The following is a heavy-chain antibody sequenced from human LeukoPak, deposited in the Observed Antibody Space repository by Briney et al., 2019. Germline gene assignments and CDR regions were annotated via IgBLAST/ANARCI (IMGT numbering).Heavy chain of an antibody. CDR2: IRGSGGRA. Sequence: GGSLRLSCAASGFTFSSYAMSWVRQAPGKGLEWVSVIRGSGGRAYYADSVEGRFTISRDDSKNTLYLQMNSLRVEDTAVYYCAKEENGIEASDYWGQGTLVTVSS. J-gene: IGHJ4*02. V-gene: IGHV3-23*01. CDR3: AKEENGIEASDY. D-gene: IGHD2-8*01. CDR1: GFTFSSYA.